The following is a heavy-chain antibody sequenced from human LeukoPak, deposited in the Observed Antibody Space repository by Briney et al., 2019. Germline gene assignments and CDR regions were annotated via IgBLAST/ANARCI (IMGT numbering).Heavy chain of an antibody. CDR1: GYTFTGYY. V-gene: IGHV1-2*02. D-gene: IGHD6-19*01. J-gene: IGHJ4*02. Sequence: ASVKVSCKASGYTFTGYYMHWVRQAPGQGLELMGWINPNSGGTNYAQKFQGRVTMTRDTSISTAYMELSRLRSDDTAVYYCARGPYSGWSSTLNYWGQGTLVTVSS. CDR2: INPNSGGT. CDR3: ARGPYSGWSSTLNY.